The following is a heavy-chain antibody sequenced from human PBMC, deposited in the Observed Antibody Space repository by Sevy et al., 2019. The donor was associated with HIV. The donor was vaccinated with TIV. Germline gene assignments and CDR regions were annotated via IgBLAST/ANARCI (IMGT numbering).Heavy chain of an antibody. Sequence: GGSLRLSCAASGFTFSSYWMSWVRQAPGKGLEWVANIKQDGSEKYYVDSVKGRFTISRDNAKNSLYLQMNSLRAEDTAVYYCAIDGGVTMVRGVRVPDYFDYWGQGTLVTVSS. CDR3: AIDGGVTMVRGVRVPDYFDY. CDR2: IKQDGSEK. CDR1: GFTFSSYW. J-gene: IGHJ4*02. V-gene: IGHV3-7*01. D-gene: IGHD3-10*01.